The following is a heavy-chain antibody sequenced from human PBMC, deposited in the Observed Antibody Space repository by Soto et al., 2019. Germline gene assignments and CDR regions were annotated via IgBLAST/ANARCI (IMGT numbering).Heavy chain of an antibody. CDR3: AGGGGPSSGDCPYRFDP. CDR1: GGTFSSYA. J-gene: IGHJ5*02. D-gene: IGHD3-22*01. CDR2: IIPIFGTA. V-gene: IGHV1-69*12. Sequence: QVQLVQSGAEVKKPGSSVKVSCKASGGTFSSYAISWVRQAPGQGLEWMGEIIPIFGTANYAQKFQGRVTITADESASTADMERSSLSSEDTAGHYGAGGGGPSSGDCPYRFDPWGQGTLVTVSS.